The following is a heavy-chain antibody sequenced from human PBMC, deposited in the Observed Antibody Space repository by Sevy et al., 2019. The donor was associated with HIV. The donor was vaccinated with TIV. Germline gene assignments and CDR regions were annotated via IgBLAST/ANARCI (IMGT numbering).Heavy chain of an antibody. CDR1: GFTFRSYG. J-gene: IGHJ4*02. CDR2: ISFDGRNT. CDR3: AKDILGDNSPWFFFDY. D-gene: IGHD3-9*01. V-gene: IGHV3-30*18. Sequence: WGSLRLSCAGSGFTFRSYGIHWVRQSPGKGLEWVAFISFDGRNTYSADSVKGRFTVSRDNSNNAVYLQMNNLRTEDTAMYCSAKDILGDNSPWFFFDYWGQGTQVTVSS.